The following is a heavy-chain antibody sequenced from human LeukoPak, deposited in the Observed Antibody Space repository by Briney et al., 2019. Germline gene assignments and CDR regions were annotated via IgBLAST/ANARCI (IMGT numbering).Heavy chain of an antibody. CDR1: GGSFSGYY. J-gene: IGHJ6*03. CDR2: INHSRST. Sequence: SETLSLTCAVYGGSFSGYYWSWIRQPPGKGLEWIGEINHSRSTNYNPSLKSRVTISVDTSKNQFSLKLSSVTAADTAVYYCASTEIVVARRYYYYMDVWGKGTTVTVSS. D-gene: IGHD3-22*01. V-gene: IGHV4-34*01. CDR3: ASTEIVVARRYYYYMDV.